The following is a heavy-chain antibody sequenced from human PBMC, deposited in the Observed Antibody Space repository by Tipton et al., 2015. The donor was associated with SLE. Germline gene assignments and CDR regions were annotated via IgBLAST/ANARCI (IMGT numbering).Heavy chain of an antibody. CDR3: ASRITIFGVVRT. V-gene: IGHV4-30-4*08. CDR1: GGSISSGDYY. CDR2: IYYSGST. J-gene: IGHJ5*02. Sequence: TLSLTCTVSGGSISSGDYYWSWIRQPPGKGLEWIGYIYYSGSTYYNPSLKSRVTISVDTSKNQFSLKLSSVTAADTAVYYCASRITIFGVVRTWGQGTLVTVSS. D-gene: IGHD3-3*01.